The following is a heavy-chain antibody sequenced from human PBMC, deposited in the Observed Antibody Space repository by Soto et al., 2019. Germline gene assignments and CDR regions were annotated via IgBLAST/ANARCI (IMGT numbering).Heavy chain of an antibody. J-gene: IGHJ4*02. D-gene: IGHD6-19*01. CDR2: IFYSGST. CDR3: ARRSGWLYFDY. CDR1: GDSISSSNYF. Sequence: PSETLSLTCTVSGDSISSSNYFWGWIRQPPGKGLEWIGTIFYSGSTYYNPSLKSRVPISVDTSKNQFSLKLTSVTAADTALYYCARRSGWLYFDYWAKGSLVTV. V-gene: IGHV4-39*01.